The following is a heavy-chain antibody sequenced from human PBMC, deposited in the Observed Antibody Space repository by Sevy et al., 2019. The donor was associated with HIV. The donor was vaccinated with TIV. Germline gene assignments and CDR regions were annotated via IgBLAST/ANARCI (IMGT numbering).Heavy chain of an antibody. CDR1: GFTFSDYT. D-gene: IGHD3-9*01. CDR3: TRVRGLLRCFDS. CDR2: ISYDGSRT. J-gene: IGHJ5*01. Sequence: GGSLRLSCAASGFTFSDYTIYWVRQAPGKGLEWVSVISYDGSRTFYEDSVKGRFTISRDNSKNTLFLQMNSLRAEDKAVSLCTRVRGLLRCFDSWGQGTLVTVSS. V-gene: IGHV3-30*04.